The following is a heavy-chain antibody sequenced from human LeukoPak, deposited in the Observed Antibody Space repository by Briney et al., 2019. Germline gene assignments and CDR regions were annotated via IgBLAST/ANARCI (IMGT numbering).Heavy chain of an antibody. CDR2: IYYSGST. D-gene: IGHD4-17*01. Sequence: SETLSLTCTVSGGSISSSSYYWGWIRQPPGKGLEWIGSIYYSGSTYYNPSLKSRVTISVDTSKNQFPLKLSSVTAADTAVYYCARSNGPTTADHYYYGMDVWGQGTTVTVSS. J-gene: IGHJ6*02. CDR1: GGSISSSSYY. V-gene: IGHV4-39*01. CDR3: ARSNGPTTADHYYYGMDV.